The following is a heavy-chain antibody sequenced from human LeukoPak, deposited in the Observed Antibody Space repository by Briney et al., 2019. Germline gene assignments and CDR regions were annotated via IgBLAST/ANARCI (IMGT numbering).Heavy chain of an antibody. D-gene: IGHD3-3*01. CDR2: ISAYNGNT. J-gene: IGHJ4*02. V-gene: IGHV1-18*01. Sequence: ASVKVSCKASGYTFTSYGISWVRQAPGQGLEWMGWISAYNGNTNHAQKLQGRVTMTTDTSTSTAYMELRSLRSDDTAVYYCARDSLLRGYDFWSGYHTLMFDYWGQGTLVTVSS. CDR1: GYTFTSYG. CDR3: ARDSLLRGYDFWSGYHTLMFDY.